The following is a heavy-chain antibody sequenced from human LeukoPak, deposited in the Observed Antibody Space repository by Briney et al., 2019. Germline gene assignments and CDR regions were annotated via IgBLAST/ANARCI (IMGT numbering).Heavy chain of an antibody. Sequence: GASVKVSCKASGGTLSSYAISWVRQAPGQGLEWMGGIIPIFGTANYAQKFQGRVTITADKSTSTAYMELSSLRSEDTAVYYCARDAYYDILTGYYRYYGMDVWGKGTTVTVSS. CDR2: IIPIFGTA. D-gene: IGHD3-9*01. J-gene: IGHJ6*04. CDR3: ARDAYYDILTGYYRYYGMDV. CDR1: GGTLSSYA. V-gene: IGHV1-69*06.